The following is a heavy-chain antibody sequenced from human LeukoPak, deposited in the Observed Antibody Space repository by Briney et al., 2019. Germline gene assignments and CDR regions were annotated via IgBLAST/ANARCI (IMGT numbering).Heavy chain of an antibody. CDR1: GFTFSSYA. CDR3: AKSPRSSSWYGDYYYGMDV. CDR2: ISGSGGST. V-gene: IGHV3-23*01. J-gene: IGHJ6*01. D-gene: IGHD6-13*01. Sequence: GGSLRLSCAASGFTFSSYAMSWVRQAPGKGLEWGSAISGSGGSTYYADSVKGRFTISRDNSKNTLYLQMNSLRAEDTAVYYCAKSPRSSSWYGDYYYGMDVWGQGTTVTVSS.